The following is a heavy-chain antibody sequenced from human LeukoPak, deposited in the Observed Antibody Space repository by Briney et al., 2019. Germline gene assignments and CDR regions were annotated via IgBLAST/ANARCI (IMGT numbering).Heavy chain of an antibody. J-gene: IGHJ3*02. V-gene: IGHV3-30*02. CDR3: ARDPGDGYSHGAFDI. CDR2: IRFDGNNN. CDR1: GFIFNRYG. D-gene: IGHD5-24*01. Sequence: GGSLRLSCAASGFIFNRYGMHWVRQAPGKGLEWVTFIRFDGNNNYYADSVKGRFTISRDNSKNTLYLQMNSLRADDTAMYYCARDPGDGYSHGAFDIWGQGTMVTVSS.